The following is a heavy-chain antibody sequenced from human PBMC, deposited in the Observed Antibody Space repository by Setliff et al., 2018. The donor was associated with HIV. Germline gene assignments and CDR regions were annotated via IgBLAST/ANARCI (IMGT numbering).Heavy chain of an antibody. Sequence: ASVKVSCKASGYTSTSYYMHWVRQAPGQGLEWMGIINPSGGSTSYAQKFQGRVTMTRDTSISTAYMELSRLRSDDTAVYYCARDGYYDSSGYSAFDIWGQGTMVTVSS. D-gene: IGHD3-22*01. CDR1: GYTSTSYY. V-gene: IGHV1-46*01. CDR2: INPSGGST. J-gene: IGHJ3*02. CDR3: ARDGYYDSSGYSAFDI.